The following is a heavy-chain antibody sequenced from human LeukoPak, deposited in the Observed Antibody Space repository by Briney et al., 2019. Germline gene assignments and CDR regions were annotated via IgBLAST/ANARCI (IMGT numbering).Heavy chain of an antibody. V-gene: IGHV3-30*18. CDR2: ISYDGGNK. J-gene: IGHJ4*02. CDR1: GFTFSDYA. D-gene: IGHD2-15*01. Sequence: TGGSLRLSCAASGFTFSDYAIHWVRQAPGKGLEWVAIISYDGGNKYYTDSVRGRFTISRDNSKNTLYLQMNSLRAEDTAVYYCAKAGGYCSAGTCYSNFWGQGTLVTVSP. CDR3: AKAGGYCSAGTCYSNF.